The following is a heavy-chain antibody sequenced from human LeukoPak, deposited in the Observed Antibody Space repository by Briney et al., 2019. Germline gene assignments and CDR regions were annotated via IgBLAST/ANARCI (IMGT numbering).Heavy chain of an antibody. CDR1: GFTFSSYE. Sequence: GGSLRLSCAASGFTFSSYEMHWVRQAPGKGLEWVAVISHDGTNEDYADSVKGRFTISRDNPKNTLYVQVTSLRAEDTAVYYCAKGENSKTYPVSGYWGQGTLVTVSS. J-gene: IGHJ4*02. D-gene: IGHD2/OR15-2a*01. CDR2: ISHDGTNE. CDR3: AKGENSKTYPVSGY. V-gene: IGHV3-30*04.